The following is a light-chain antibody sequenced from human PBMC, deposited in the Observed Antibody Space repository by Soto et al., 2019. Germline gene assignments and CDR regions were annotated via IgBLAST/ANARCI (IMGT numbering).Light chain of an antibody. CDR1: SSDVGSYNL. Sequence: QSALTQPASVSGSPGQSITISCTGTSSDVGSYNLVSWYQQHPGKAPKLMIYEVSKRPSGVSNRFSGSKSGNTASLTISGLQAEDEADYYCCPYAGSSYVFGTGTKLTVL. CDR3: CPYAGSSYV. V-gene: IGLV2-23*02. CDR2: EVS. J-gene: IGLJ1*01.